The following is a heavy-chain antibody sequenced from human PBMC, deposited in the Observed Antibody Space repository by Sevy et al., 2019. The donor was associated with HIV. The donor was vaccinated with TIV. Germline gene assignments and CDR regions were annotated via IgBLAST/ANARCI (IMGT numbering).Heavy chain of an antibody. D-gene: IGHD2-15*01. CDR3: ARVGDCRGGTCFSGFYYAMDV. CDR2: VYSGGAT. CDR1: GFTLTNEF. V-gene: IGHV3-53*01. J-gene: IGHJ6*02. Sequence: GGSLRLSCAVSGFTLTNEFFSWVRQAPGKGLEWVAVVYSGGATYYADSVKGRFTISRDKSKSTLYLQMKGLRAEDTAVYYCARVGDCRGGTCFSGFYYAMDVWGQGTTVTVSS.